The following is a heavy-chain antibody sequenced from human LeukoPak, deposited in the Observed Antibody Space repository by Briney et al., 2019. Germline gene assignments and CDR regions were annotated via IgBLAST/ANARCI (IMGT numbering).Heavy chain of an antibody. CDR1: GFPFSSYW. V-gene: IGHV3-7*01. CDR2: IKQDGSKK. CDR3: ARDWNSGYDFDY. J-gene: IGHJ4*02. Sequence: GGSLRLSCVASGFPFSSYWMTWVRQAPGKGLEWVANIKQDGSKKSYVDSVKGRFTISRDNAKNSLYLQMNSLRAEDTAIYYCARDWNSGYDFDYWGQGTLVTVSS. D-gene: IGHD5-12*01.